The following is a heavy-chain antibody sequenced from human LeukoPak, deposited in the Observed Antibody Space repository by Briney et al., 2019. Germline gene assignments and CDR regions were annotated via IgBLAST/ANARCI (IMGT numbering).Heavy chain of an antibody. J-gene: IGHJ2*01. CDR3: ARRPYADYGPWYFDL. CDR2: IYPGDSDT. CDR1: GYSFTSYW. V-gene: IGHV5-51*01. D-gene: IGHD4-17*01. Sequence: TGESLKISCKGSGYSFTSYWIGWVRQMPGKGLEWMGIIYPGDSDTRYSPSFQAQVTISADKSISTAYLQWSSLKASDTAMYYCARRPYADYGPWYFDLWGRGTLVTVSS.